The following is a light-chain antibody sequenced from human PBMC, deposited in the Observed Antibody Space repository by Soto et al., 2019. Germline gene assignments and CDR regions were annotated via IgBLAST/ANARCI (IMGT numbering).Light chain of an antibody. CDR2: TAS. Sequence: IQLTQSPSSLSASVGDRVIITCRASQGISSYLAWYQQKPGKAPKLLIYTASTLQSGVSSRFSGSGSGTDFTLTISSLQPDDFATYYCQQLNGYPFTFGGGTKVEI. V-gene: IGKV1-9*01. CDR3: QQLNGYPFT. CDR1: QGISSY. J-gene: IGKJ4*01.